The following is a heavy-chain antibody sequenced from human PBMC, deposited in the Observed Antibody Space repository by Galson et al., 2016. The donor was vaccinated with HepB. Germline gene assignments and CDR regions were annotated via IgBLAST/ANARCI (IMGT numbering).Heavy chain of an antibody. Sequence: SLRLSCAASGFTLRMYDMHWVRQATGKGLEWVSGITTAGDTYYPGSVKGRFTTSRENGKNSLYLQMNSLRAEDTAVYYCAKAASGWYHSFDYWGQGTLVTVSA. CDR2: ITTAGDT. CDR3: AKAASGWYHSFDY. V-gene: IGHV3-13*04. D-gene: IGHD6-19*01. J-gene: IGHJ4*02. CDR1: GFTLRMYD.